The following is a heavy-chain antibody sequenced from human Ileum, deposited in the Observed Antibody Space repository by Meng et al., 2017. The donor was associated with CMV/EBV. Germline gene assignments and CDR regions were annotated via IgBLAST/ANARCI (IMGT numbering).Heavy chain of an antibody. Sequence: YGGSFSGYSWGWIRQPPGKGLEWIGEINHSGSTNYNPSLKSRVTISVDTSKNQFSLRLSSVTAADTAVYYCARGTYCSGSSCPLRYWGQGTLVTVSS. J-gene: IGHJ4*02. V-gene: IGHV4-34*01. CDR2: INHSGST. CDR3: ARGTYCSGSSCPLRY. D-gene: IGHD2-15*01. CDR1: GGSFSGYS.